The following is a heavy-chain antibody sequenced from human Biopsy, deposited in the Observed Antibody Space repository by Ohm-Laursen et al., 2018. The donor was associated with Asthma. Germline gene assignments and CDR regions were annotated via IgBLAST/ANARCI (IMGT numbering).Heavy chain of an antibody. CDR2: IYYSGST. Sequence: TLSLTCAVSGAYIGTPDYHWSWIRQHPGKGLEWIGYIYYSGSTYYNPSLKSRVTISVDTSKNQFSLKLSSVTAADTAVYYCARGIGLSGYDFWSGYSATPNWFDPWGQGTLVTVSS. V-gene: IGHV4-31*11. CDR1: GAYIGTPDYH. J-gene: IGHJ5*02. D-gene: IGHD3-3*01. CDR3: ARGIGLSGYDFWSGYSATPNWFDP.